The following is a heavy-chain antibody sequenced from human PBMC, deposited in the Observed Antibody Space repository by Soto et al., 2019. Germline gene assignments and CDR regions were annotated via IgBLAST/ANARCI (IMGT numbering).Heavy chain of an antibody. CDR3: ARLYQLPPGYYYYGMDV. J-gene: IGHJ6*02. Sequence: SVKVSSRASGGTFISYALSGMRPAPGRGLELMGGIIPISGTANYAQKYQGRASITADESTSTAYMELSSLRSEDTAVYYCARLYQLPPGYYYYGMDVWGQGTTVTVSS. D-gene: IGHD2-2*01. V-gene: IGHV1-69*13. CDR1: GGTFISYA. CDR2: IIPISGTA.